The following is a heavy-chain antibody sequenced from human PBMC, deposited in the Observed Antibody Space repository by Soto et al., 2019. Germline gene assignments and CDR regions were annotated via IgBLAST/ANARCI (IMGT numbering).Heavy chain of an antibody. CDR2: FDPEDGET. J-gene: IGHJ3*02. D-gene: IGHD3-9*01. V-gene: IGHV1-24*01. CDR1: GYTLTELS. CDR3: ATDPTYYDILTGYGRAFDI. Sequence: ASVQVSCKVSGYTLTELSMQWVRPAPGKGLEWMGGFDPEDGETIYAQKFQGRVTMTEDTSTDTAYMELSSLRSEDTAVYYCATDPTYYDILTGYGRAFDIWGQGTMVTVSS.